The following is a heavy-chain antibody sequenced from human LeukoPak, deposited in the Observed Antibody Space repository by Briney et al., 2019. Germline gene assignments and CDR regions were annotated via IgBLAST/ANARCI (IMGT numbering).Heavy chain of an antibody. Sequence: ASVKVSCKASGYTFNSYGISWVRQAPGQGLEWMGWISAYNGHTNYAQKFQGRVTMTTDTSTSTAYMDLRSLRSDDTAVYYCARDHYYYDSSGYYPHAWGQGTLVTVSS. CDR2: ISAYNGHT. V-gene: IGHV1-18*01. CDR3: ARDHYYYDSSGYYPHA. D-gene: IGHD3-22*01. CDR1: GYTFNSYG. J-gene: IGHJ5*02.